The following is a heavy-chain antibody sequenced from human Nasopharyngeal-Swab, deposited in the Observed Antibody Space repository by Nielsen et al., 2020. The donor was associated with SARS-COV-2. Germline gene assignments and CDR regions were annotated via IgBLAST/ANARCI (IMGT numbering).Heavy chain of an antibody. CDR3: ARDDGQWLNPVYYFDY. V-gene: IGHV3-21*01. D-gene: IGHD6-19*01. Sequence: GGSLRLSCAASGFPFSRYSMNWVRQAPGKGLEWVSSISSSSSYIYYADSVKGRFTISRDNAKNSLYLQMNSLRAEDTAVYYCARDDGQWLNPVYYFDYWGQGTLVTVSS. CDR2: ISSSSSYI. CDR1: GFPFSRYS. J-gene: IGHJ4*02.